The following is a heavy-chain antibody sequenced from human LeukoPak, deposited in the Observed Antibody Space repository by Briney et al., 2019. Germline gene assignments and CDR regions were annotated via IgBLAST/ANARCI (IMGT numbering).Heavy chain of an antibody. CDR2: IYYSGST. CDR3: AREDSSGWQYFDY. CDR1: GGSISSSSYY. D-gene: IGHD6-19*01. J-gene: IGHJ4*02. Sequence: SETLSLTCTVSGGSISSSSYYWGWIRQPPGKGLEWIGSIYYSGSTYYNPSLKSRVTISVDTSKNQFSLKLSSVTAADTAVYYCAREDSSGWQYFDYWGQGTLVTVSS. V-gene: IGHV4-39*07.